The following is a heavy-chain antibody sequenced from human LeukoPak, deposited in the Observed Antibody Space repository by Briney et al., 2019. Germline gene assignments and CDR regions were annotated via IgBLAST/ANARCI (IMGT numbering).Heavy chain of an antibody. CDR1: GYTFTGYY. CDR3: ARVISGGSYYPSRAPWFDP. J-gene: IGHJ5*02. CDR2: INPNSGGT. V-gene: IGHV1-2*02. Sequence: ASVKVSCKASGYTFTGYYMHWVRQAPGQGLEWMGWINPNSGGTNYAQKFQGRVTMTRDTSISTAYMELSRLRSDDTAVYYCARVISGGSYYPSRAPWFDPRGQGTLVTVSS. D-gene: IGHD1-26*01.